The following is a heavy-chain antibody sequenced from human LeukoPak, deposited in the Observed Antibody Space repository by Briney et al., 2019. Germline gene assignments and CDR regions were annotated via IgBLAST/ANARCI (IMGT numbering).Heavy chain of an antibody. CDR2: IKQDGSEK. J-gene: IGHJ1*01. CDR1: GFTFSSYW. D-gene: IGHD1-26*01. CDR3: ARAPYSGSYYFEYFQH. Sequence: GGSLRLSCAASGFTFSSYWMNWVRQAPGKGLEWVANIKQDGSEKYYVDSVKGRFTISRDNAKNSLYLQMNSLRAEDTAVYYCARAPYSGSYYFEYFQHWGQGTLVTVSS. V-gene: IGHV3-7*01.